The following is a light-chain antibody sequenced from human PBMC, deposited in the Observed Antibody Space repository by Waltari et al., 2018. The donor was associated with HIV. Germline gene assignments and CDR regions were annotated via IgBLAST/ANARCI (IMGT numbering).Light chain of an antibody. Sequence: EIVLPQSPATLSLSPGERATLSCRASQSVRSYLAWYQQKPGQAPRLLIYYASNRATGIPARFSGSGSGTDFTLTISSLEPEDFAVYYCQQRSNWPRTFGQGTKVEIK. CDR3: QQRSNWPRT. J-gene: IGKJ1*01. CDR1: QSVRSY. CDR2: YAS. V-gene: IGKV3-11*01.